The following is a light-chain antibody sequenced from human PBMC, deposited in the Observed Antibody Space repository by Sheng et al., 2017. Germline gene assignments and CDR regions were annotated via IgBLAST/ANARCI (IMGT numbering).Light chain of an antibody. CDR2: SAS. CDR1: QSISNW. J-gene: IGKJ1*01. V-gene: IGKV1-17*01. Sequence: DIQMTQSPSSLSASVGDRVTITCRASQSISNWLAWYQQKPGKVPKRLINSASTLQTGVPSRFSGSGSGTEFTLTISSLQPEDFATYYCLQHDDYPRTFGQGTKVEIK. CDR3: LQHDDYPRT.